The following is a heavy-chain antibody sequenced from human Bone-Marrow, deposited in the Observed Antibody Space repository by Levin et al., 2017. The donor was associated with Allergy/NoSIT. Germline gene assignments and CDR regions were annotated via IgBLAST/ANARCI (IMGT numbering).Heavy chain of an antibody. CDR2: MQPSSLKT. CDR1: GYAFSNYD. CDR3: ARGAAAGIDF. Sequence: AASVKVSCKASGYAFSNYDINWVRQATGQGLEWMGWMQPSSLKTASAQKFQGRVTLSRDTSVNTAYMELRTLRSEDTAVYYCARGAAAGIDFWGQGTLVTVSS. J-gene: IGHJ4*02. D-gene: IGHD6-13*01. V-gene: IGHV1-8*01.